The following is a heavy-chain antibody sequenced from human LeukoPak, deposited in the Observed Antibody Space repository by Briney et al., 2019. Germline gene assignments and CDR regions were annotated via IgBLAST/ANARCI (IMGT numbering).Heavy chain of an antibody. CDR2: ISGSGGST. J-gene: IGHJ6*02. Sequence: PGGSLRLSCAASGFTFSSYAMSWVRQAPGKGLEWVSAISGSGGSTYYADSVKGRFTISRDNSKNTLYLQMNSPRAEDTAVYYCAKDVGSSWPRFYYYYGMDVWGQGTTVTVSS. CDR3: AKDVGSSWPRFYYYYGMDV. CDR1: GFTFSSYA. V-gene: IGHV3-23*01. D-gene: IGHD6-13*01.